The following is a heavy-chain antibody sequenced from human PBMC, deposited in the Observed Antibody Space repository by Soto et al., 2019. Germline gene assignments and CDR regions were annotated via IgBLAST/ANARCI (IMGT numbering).Heavy chain of an antibody. V-gene: IGHV4-31*03. J-gene: IGHJ4*02. CDR2: IDYSGST. D-gene: IGHD3-16*02. CDR3: AGGVIH. Sequence: QVQLQESGPGLVKPSQTLSLTCTVSGGSISSGGYYWSWIRQHPGKGLEWIGYIDYSGSTSYNPSLKRRDTIPVDTSNNQSSLKLNSVTAADTAVYYCAGGVIHWGQGTLVTVSS. CDR1: GGSISSGGYY.